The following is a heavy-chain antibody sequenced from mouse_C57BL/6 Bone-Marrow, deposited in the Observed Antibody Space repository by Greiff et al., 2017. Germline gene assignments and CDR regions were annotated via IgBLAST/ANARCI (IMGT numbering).Heavy chain of an antibody. CDR3: TTGDDERGYAKDY. J-gene: IGHJ4*01. CDR1: GFTFSNYW. Sequence: EVKLEESGGGLVQPGGSMKLSCVASGFTFSNYWMNWVRQSPEKGLEWVAQIRVKTDNYATHYAESVKGRFTISIDDATSSINLQMNNIRAADTGNKYCTTGDDERGYAKDYWGQGTAVTVSS. D-gene: IGHD2-13*01. V-gene: IGHV6-3*01. CDR2: IRVKTDNYAT.